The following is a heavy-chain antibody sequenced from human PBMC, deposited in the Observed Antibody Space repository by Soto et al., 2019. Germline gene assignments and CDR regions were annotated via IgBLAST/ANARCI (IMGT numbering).Heavy chain of an antibody. CDR2: IYYSGST. CDR3: ARSIGPLLRNPHYFDY. Sequence: TLSLTCTVSGGSISSGGYYWSWIRQHPGKGLEWIGYIYYSGSTYYNPSLKSRVTISVDTSKNQFSLKLSSVTAADTAVYYCARSIGPLLRNPHYFDYWGQGTLVTVSS. J-gene: IGHJ4*02. CDR1: GGSISSGGYY. D-gene: IGHD3-16*01. V-gene: IGHV4-31*03.